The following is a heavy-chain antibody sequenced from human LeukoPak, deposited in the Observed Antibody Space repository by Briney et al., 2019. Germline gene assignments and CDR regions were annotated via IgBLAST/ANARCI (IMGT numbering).Heavy chain of an antibody. CDR3: ARRAPTTVTTYYYYYYMDV. V-gene: IGHV4-39*07. Sequence: SETLSLTCSVSGGSISNNIYYWGWSRQPPVKGLGWMGNIYYSGSTNYNPSLQSRVTISVDTSKHQFSLKLSSVTAADTAVYYCARRAPTTVTTYYYYYYMDVWGKGTTVTVSS. CDR1: GGSISNNIYY. D-gene: IGHD4-17*01. CDR2: IYYSGST. J-gene: IGHJ6*03.